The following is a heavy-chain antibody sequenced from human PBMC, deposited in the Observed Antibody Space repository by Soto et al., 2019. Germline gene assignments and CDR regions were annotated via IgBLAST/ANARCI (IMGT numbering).Heavy chain of an antibody. J-gene: IGHJ4*02. CDR2: IDPSDSYT. V-gene: IGHV5-10-1*03. D-gene: IGHD1-1*01. CDR1: GYRFINYW. Sequence: EVQLVQSGAEVKKHGESLRLSCQGSGYRFINYWISRVRQMPGKGLEWVGRIDPSDSYTVYSPSFQGHVTISIDTAINTAFLEWRSLQASDTAMYYCVRHGNGTPFYFDFWGRGTLVPVSS. CDR3: VRHGNGTPFYFDF.